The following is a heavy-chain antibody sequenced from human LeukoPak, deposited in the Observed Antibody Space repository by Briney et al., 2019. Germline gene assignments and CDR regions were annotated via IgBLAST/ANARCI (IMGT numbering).Heavy chain of an antibody. Sequence: PGGSLRLSCAASGFTFSSYNLNWVHQAPGKGLEWVSYISGSSITIYYADSVKGRFTISRDNAKNSLYLQMNSLRAEDTAIYYCARTEYQLHYDILTGYSNYYFDLWGRGTLVTVSS. CDR2: ISGSSITI. J-gene: IGHJ2*01. V-gene: IGHV3-48*01. CDR1: GFTFSSYN. D-gene: IGHD3-9*01. CDR3: ARTEYQLHYDILTGYSNYYFDL.